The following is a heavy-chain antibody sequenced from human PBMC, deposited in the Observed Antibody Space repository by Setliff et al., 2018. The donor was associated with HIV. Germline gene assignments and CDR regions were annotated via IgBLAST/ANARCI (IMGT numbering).Heavy chain of an antibody. Sequence: GGSLRLSCEASGFNFRNYGMHWVRQAPGRGLEWEAVIWYNGILQYYLDSVKGRFTISRDNSKNMMYLQMNGLRPEDTAVYYCAKGVKWLDPWGQGTLVTVSS. CDR2: IWYNGILQ. J-gene: IGHJ5*02. D-gene: IGHD3-16*01. CDR3: AKGVKWLDP. CDR1: GFNFRNYG. V-gene: IGHV3-33*06.